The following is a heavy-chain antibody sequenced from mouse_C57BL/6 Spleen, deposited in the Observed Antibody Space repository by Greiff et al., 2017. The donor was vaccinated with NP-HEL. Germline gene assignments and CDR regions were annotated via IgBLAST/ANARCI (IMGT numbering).Heavy chain of an antibody. CDR1: GFTFSSYA. CDR2: ISDGGSYT. D-gene: IGHD1-1*01. V-gene: IGHV5-4*03. J-gene: IGHJ3*01. Sequence: EVMLVESGGGLVKPGGSLKLSCAASGFTFSSYAMSWVRQTPEKSLEWVATISDGGSYTYYPDNVKGRFTISRDNAKNNLYLQMSHLKSEDTAMYYCARVLYYGSSYDGFAYWGQGTLVTVSA. CDR3: ARVLYYGSSYDGFAY.